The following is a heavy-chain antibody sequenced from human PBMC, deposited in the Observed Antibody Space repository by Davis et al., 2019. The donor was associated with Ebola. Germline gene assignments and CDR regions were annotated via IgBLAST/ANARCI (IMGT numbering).Heavy chain of an antibody. CDR3: ARDNGASSGWYRGAHAFDI. Sequence: MPSETLSLTCTAPGSPISSYYWSWIRQPPGKGLECIGYIDYSGSTKYNPTLKSRVTISIDTSKNQFSLKLSSVTAADTAVYYCARDNGASSGWYRGAHAFDIWGQGTMVTVSS. J-gene: IGHJ3*02. D-gene: IGHD6-19*01. V-gene: IGHV4-59*01. CDR1: GSPISSYY. CDR2: IDYSGST.